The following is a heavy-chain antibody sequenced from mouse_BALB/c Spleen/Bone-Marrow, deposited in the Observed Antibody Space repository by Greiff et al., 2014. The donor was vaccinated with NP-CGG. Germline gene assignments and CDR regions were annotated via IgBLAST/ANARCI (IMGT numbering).Heavy chain of an antibody. CDR3: TRERECDGYYDFDY. D-gene: IGHD2-3*01. V-gene: IGHV2-9*02. Sequence: QVQLKESGPGLVAPSQSLTITCTVSGFSLASYGIHWVRQPPGKGLEWLGVIWAGGATNYNSALMFRLSISKDNSKSQVFLKMNSLQIDDTAMFYRTRERECDGYYDFDYWGQGTIFTVSS. CDR1: GFSLASYG. J-gene: IGHJ2*01. CDR2: IWAGGAT.